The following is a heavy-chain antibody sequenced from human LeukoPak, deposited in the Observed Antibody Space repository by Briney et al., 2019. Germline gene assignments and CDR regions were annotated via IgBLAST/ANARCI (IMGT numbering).Heavy chain of an antibody. J-gene: IGHJ4*02. CDR1: GVSISTGDSISSYH. D-gene: IGHD3-3*02. CDR2: VYTSGNT. Sequence: SETLSLTCTVSGVSISTGDSISSYHWIWIRQPAGKGLEWIGRVYTSGNTNYNPSLKSRVTMSVDTSKNQFSLKLSSLTAADTAVYYCARHFSIGSGLEYWGQGTLVTVSS. CDR3: ARHFSIGSGLEY. V-gene: IGHV4-61*02.